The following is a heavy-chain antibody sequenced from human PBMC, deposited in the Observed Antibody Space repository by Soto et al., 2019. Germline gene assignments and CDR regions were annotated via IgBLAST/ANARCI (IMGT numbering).Heavy chain of an antibody. V-gene: IGHV2-5*01. D-gene: IGHD6-19*01. CDR3: VHRLDLPGLAFDP. CDR2: IYWNDDK. Sequence: QITLKESGPTLATPTQTLTLTCTFSWFSLSASGAGVAWIRQPPGKALGWLALIYWNDDKRYSPSLKSSLTIPKDTPKTRVVPTLTNMAPVDTATYYCVHRLDLPGLAFDPWGQGTLVTVSS. CDR1: WFSLSASGAG. J-gene: IGHJ5*02.